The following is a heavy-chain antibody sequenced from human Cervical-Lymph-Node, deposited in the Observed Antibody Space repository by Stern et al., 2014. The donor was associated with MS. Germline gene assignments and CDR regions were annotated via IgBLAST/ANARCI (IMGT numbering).Heavy chain of an antibody. CDR2: IRGSGDTL. CDR3: ARDDQELLYE. D-gene: IGHD1-7*01. J-gene: IGHJ4*02. V-gene: IGHV3-11*01. Sequence: VQLVESGGGFVKPGGSLRLSCTASGFVFSDYYMGWYRQAPGKGLEWISYIRGSGDTLYYADSVKGRFTVSRDNARDSVYLQMNSLRAEDTAIYYCARDDQELLYEWGQGTLVTVSS. CDR1: GFVFSDYY.